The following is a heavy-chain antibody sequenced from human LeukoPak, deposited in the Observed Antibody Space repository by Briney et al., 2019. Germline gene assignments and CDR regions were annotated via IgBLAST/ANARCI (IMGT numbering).Heavy chain of an antibody. CDR3: ARDLVAAAGTGEDY. V-gene: IGHV3-33*01. CDR1: GFTFSSYG. Sequence: PGGSLRLSCAASGFTFSSYGMHWVRQAPGKGLEWVAVIWYDGSNKYYADSVKGRFTISRDNSKNTLCLQMNSLRAEDTAVYYCARDLVAAAGTGEDYWVQGTLVTVSS. D-gene: IGHD6-13*01. CDR2: IWYDGSNK. J-gene: IGHJ4*02.